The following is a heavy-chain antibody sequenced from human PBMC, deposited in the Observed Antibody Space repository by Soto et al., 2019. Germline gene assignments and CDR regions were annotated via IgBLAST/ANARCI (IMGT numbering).Heavy chain of an antibody. V-gene: IGHV4-4*02. CDR1: GRSISSSNW. Sequence: PSETLSLTGAVSGRSISSSNWWSWVRQPPGKGLEWIGEIYHSGSTNYNPSLKSRVTISVDKSKNQFSLKLSSVTAADTAVYYCAREGPDGYSADDAFDTWGHGAMVTISS. CDR2: IYHSGST. D-gene: IGHD5-18*01. CDR3: AREGPDGYSADDAFDT. J-gene: IGHJ3*02.